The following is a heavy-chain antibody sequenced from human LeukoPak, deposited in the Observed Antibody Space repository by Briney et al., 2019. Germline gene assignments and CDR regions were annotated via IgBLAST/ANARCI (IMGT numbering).Heavy chain of an antibody. Sequence: GGSLRLSCAASEFTFSSYWMHWVRQAPGKGLEWVGRIKSKTDGGTTDYAAPVKGRFTISRDDSKNTLYLQMNSLKTEDTAVYYCTTDSTPYCSSTSCYSSGDYWGQGTLVTVSS. CDR3: TTDSTPYCSSTSCYSSGDY. J-gene: IGHJ4*02. CDR1: EFTFSSYW. D-gene: IGHD2-2*02. V-gene: IGHV3-15*01. CDR2: IKSKTDGGTT.